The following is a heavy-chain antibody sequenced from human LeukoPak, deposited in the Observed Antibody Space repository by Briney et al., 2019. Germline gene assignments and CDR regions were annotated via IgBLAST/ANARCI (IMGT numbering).Heavy chain of an antibody. Sequence: ESGPTLVHPTQTLTLTCTFSGFSLSTSGMCVSWIRQPPGKALEWLARIDWDDDKYYSTSLKTRLTITKDTSKNQVVLTMTNMDPVDTATYYCARIYYDSSGYLDDYWGQGTLVTVSS. J-gene: IGHJ4*02. CDR1: GFSLSTSGMC. CDR3: ARIYYDSSGYLDDY. CDR2: IDWDDDK. V-gene: IGHV2-70*11. D-gene: IGHD3-22*01.